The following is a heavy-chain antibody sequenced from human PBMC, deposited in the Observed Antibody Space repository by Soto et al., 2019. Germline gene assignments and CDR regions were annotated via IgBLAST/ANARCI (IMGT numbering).Heavy chain of an antibody. V-gene: IGHV1-2*04. CDR3: ARVPRQNYYDSSGLTGPGTYYFDY. J-gene: IGHJ4*02. CDR2: INPNSGGT. Sequence: ASVKVSCKASGYTFTGYYMHWVRQAPGRGLEWTGWINPNSGGTNYAQKFQRWVTMTRDTSISTAYMELSRLRSDDTAVYYCARVPRQNYYDSSGLTGPGTYYFDYWGQGTMVTVYS. CDR1: GYTFTGYY. D-gene: IGHD3-22*01.